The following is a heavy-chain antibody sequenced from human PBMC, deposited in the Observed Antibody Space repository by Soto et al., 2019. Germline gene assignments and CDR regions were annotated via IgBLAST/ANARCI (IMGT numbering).Heavy chain of an antibody. CDR3: ASQIAAAGPYYYYYMDV. D-gene: IGHD6-13*01. CDR2: IYSGGST. CDR1: GFTVSSNY. V-gene: IGHV3-66*04. J-gene: IGHJ6*03. Sequence: GGSLRLSCAASGFTVSSNYMGWVRQAPGKGLEWVSVIYSGGSTYYADSVKGRFTISRDNSKNTLYLQMNSLRAEDTAVYYCASQIAAAGPYYYYYMDVWGKGTTVTVSS.